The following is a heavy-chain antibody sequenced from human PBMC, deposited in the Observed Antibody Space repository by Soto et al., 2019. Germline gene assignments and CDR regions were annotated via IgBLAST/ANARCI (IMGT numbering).Heavy chain of an antibody. CDR2: ISYDGNVA. CDR3: AKEGPITNWYFEY. D-gene: IGHD1-1*01. J-gene: IGHJ4*02. Sequence: QVQLVESGGGVVQPGRSLRLSCAASGFTFSSYGMHWVRQAPGKGLEWVAVISYDGNVAYYADSVRGRFTISRVNSKNTLYLQMNSLRTEDTAIYYCAKEGPITNWYFEYWCQGTLVSVSS. CDR1: GFTFSSYG. V-gene: IGHV3-30*18.